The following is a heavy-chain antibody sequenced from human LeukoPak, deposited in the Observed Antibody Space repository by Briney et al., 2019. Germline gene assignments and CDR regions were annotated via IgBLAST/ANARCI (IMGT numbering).Heavy chain of an antibody. V-gene: IGHV4-39*01. CDR1: GGSITSSSYY. CDR2: ISYSGST. D-gene: IGHD3-22*01. J-gene: IGHJ4*02. CDR3: ARRTVYYDSSAYPDY. Sequence: TSETLSLTCTVSGGSITSSSYYWGWIRQPPGKGLEWIGSISYSGSTYSNPSLKSRVTIFVDTSKNQFSLQLSSVTAADTAVFYCARRTVYYDSSAYPDYWGQGTLVTVSS.